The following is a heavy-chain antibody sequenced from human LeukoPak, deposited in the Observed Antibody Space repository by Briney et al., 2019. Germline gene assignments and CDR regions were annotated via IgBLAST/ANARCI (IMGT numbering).Heavy chain of an antibody. CDR1: GGSFRGYY. CDR3: ARGVAAAGNTRPYYMDV. D-gene: IGHD6-13*01. CDR2: INHSGST. J-gene: IGHJ6*03. V-gene: IGHV4-34*01. Sequence: SETLSLTCAVYGGSFRGYYWSGIRQPPGKGLEWIGEINHSGSTNYNPSLKSRVTISVDTSKNQFSLKLSSVTAADTAVYYCARGVAAAGNTRPYYMDVWGKGTTVTVSS.